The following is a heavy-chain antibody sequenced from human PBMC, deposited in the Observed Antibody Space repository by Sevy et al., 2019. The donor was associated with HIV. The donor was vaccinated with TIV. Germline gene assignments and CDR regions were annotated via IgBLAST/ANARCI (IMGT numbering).Heavy chain of an antibody. D-gene: IGHD1-1*01. Sequence: SETLSLTCTVSGGSISSGGYYWSWIRQHPGKGLEWIGYIYYSGSTYYNPSLKSRVTISVDTSKNQFSLKLGSVTAADTAVYYCARLSDSLTTAWFDPWGQGTLVTVSS. CDR1: GGSISSGGYY. V-gene: IGHV4-31*03. CDR2: IYYSGST. CDR3: ARLSDSLTTAWFDP. J-gene: IGHJ5*02.